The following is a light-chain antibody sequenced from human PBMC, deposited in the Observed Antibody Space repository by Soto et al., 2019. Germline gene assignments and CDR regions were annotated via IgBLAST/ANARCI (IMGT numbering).Light chain of an antibody. CDR2: DAS. Sequence: EIVLTQSPATRSLSPGGSATLSCRASQSDSGCLAWYQQEPGQAPRLLIFDASNSATGIPARFSGTGSGAAFTLTTSSLEPEDFAIYCCQQLCNRPPVTFGGGTKV. V-gene: IGKV3-11*01. J-gene: IGKJ4*02. CDR1: QSDSGC. CDR3: QQLCNRPPVT.